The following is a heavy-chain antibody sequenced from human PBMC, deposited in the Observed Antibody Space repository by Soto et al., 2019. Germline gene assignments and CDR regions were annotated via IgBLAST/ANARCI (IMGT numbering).Heavy chain of an antibody. CDR3: ARNFVSLTTVNNWFDP. Sequence: LCGGSISSYYWSWIRQPPGKGLEWIGYIYYSGSTNYNPSLKSRVTISVDTSKNQFSLKLSSVTAADTAVYYCARNFVSLTTVNNWFDPWGQGTLVTVSS. CDR2: IYYSGST. J-gene: IGHJ5*02. CDR1: GGSISSYY. D-gene: IGHD4-4*01. V-gene: IGHV4-59*01.